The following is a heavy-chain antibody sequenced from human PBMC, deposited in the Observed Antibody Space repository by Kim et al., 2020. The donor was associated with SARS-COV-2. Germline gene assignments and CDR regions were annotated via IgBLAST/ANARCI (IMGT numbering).Heavy chain of an antibody. CDR1: GDSVSTDIG. CDR2: TYYRSKWNK. J-gene: IGHJ4*02. Sequence: SQTLSLTCAIFGDSVSTDIGWNWIRQSPSRGLEWLGRTYYRSKWNKDYAVSVKSRITINSDTSKNQFSLQLHSVTAEDTAVYYCAKGWLKGGFDYWGQGILGTGSS. D-gene: IGHD5-12*01. V-gene: IGHV6-1*01. CDR3: AKGWLKGGFDY.